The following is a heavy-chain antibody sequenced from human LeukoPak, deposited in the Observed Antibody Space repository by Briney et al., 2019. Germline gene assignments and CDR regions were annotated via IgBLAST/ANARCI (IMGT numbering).Heavy chain of an antibody. CDR2: TRNEANIYTT. J-gene: IGHJ3*02. CDR3: ASPVGATTVRAFDI. CDR1: GFTVSSNY. D-gene: IGHD1-26*01. Sequence: GGSLRLSCAASGFTVSSNYMDWVRQAPGKGLEWVGRTRNEANIYTTKYAASVKGRFTISRDDSKNSLYLQMNSLKTEDTAVYYCASPVGATTVRAFDIWGQGTMVTVSS. V-gene: IGHV3-72*01.